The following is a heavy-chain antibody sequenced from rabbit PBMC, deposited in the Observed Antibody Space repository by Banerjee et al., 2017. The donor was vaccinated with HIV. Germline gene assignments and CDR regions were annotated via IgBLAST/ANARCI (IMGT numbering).Heavy chain of an antibody. Sequence: QEQLEESGGGLVKPEGSLTLTCTASGFTFSNKYVMCWVRQAPGKGLELIACIYTNSGSTWYASWVNGRFTISRSTSLNTVDLKMTSLTAADTATYFCARDGAGDAVGGWTDLNLWGPGTLVTVS. CDR3: ARDGAGDAVGGWTDLNL. CDR1: GFTFSNKYV. CDR2: IYTNSGST. J-gene: IGHJ4*01. D-gene: IGHD6-1*01. V-gene: IGHV1S43*01.